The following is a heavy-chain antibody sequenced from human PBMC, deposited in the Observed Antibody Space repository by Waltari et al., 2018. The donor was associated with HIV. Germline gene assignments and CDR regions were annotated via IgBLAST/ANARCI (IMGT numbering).Heavy chain of an antibody. CDR1: GFHFKEFD. D-gene: IGHD1-26*01. V-gene: IGHV3-33*06. Sequence: VRLVASGGGVVQPGKSLRLSCSASGFHFKEFDMHWVRQAPGKGLEWLALIWSDGSFQYYTDSVKGRFTISRDNFDNTLYLQMNSLRPEDTAIYYCAKDRAIGTLDHWGQGTLVTVSS. J-gene: IGHJ4*02. CDR3: AKDRAIGTLDH. CDR2: IWSDGSFQ.